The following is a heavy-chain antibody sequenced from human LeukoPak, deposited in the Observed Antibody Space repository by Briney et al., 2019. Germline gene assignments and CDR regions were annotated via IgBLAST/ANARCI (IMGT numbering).Heavy chain of an antibody. V-gene: IGHV1-46*01. J-gene: IGHJ4*02. D-gene: IGHD1-26*01. CDR1: GYTFTSYN. CDR3: ARDGIVGATYY. Sequence: ASVKVSCKASGYTFTSYNMHWVRQAPGQGLEWMGIINPSGGGTSYAQKFQGRVTMTRDTSTSTVYMELSSLRSEDAAVYYCARDGIVGATYYWGQGTQVTVSS. CDR2: INPSGGGT.